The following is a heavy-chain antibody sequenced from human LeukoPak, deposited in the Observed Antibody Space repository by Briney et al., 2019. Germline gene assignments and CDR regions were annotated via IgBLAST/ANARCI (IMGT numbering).Heavy chain of an antibody. CDR1: GFSFNYYW. D-gene: IGHD6-13*01. V-gene: IGHV3-7*03. Sequence: GGSLRLSCAASGFSFNYYWMTWVRQAPGKGLEWVANIKHDGGEKYYVDSVKGRFTISRDNANNSIYLQMNSLRAEDAAIYYCARDRRILGAAGTALDSWGQGTLVTVSS. CDR2: IKHDGGEK. J-gene: IGHJ4*02. CDR3: ARDRRILGAAGTALDS.